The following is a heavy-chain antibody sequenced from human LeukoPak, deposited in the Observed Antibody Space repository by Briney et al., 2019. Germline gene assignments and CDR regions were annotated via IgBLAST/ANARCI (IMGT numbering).Heavy chain of an antibody. CDR2: IDDSGRT. J-gene: IGHJ4*02. Sequence: SQTLSLTCTVSGALISSGGYYWSWIRQHPGKGLEWIGYIDDSGRTYYNPPLKSRITISVDTSKNHFSLSLNSVTAADTAVYFCARNNGVDFDYWGQGTLVTVSS. V-gene: IGHV4-31*03. CDR1: GALISSGGYY. D-gene: IGHD2-8*01. CDR3: ARNNGVDFDY.